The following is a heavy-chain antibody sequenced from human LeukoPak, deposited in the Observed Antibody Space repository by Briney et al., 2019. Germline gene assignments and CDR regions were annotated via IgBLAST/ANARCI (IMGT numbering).Heavy chain of an antibody. D-gene: IGHD3-3*01. CDR2: IYSGGST. V-gene: IGHV3-66*01. CDR1: GFAVSSNY. J-gene: IGHJ4*02. CDR3: ARDPVTIFGVVIPY. Sequence: GGSLRLSCAASGFAVSSNYMSWVRQAPGKGLEWVSVIYSGGSTYYADSVKGRFTISRDNSKNTLYLQMNSLRAEDTAVYYCARDPVTIFGVVIPYWGQGTLVTVSS.